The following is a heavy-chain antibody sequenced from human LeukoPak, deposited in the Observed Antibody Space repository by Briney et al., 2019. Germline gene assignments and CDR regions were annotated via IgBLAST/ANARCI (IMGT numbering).Heavy chain of an antibody. V-gene: IGHV1-69*13. J-gene: IGHJ3*02. Sequence: ASVKVSCKASGGTFSSYAISWVRQAPGQGLEWMGGIIPIFGTANYAQKFQGRVTITADESTSTAYMELSSLRSEDTAVYYCASKGDCSSTSCYTTDAFDIWGQGTVVTVSS. CDR1: GGTFSSYA. D-gene: IGHD2-2*02. CDR3: ASKGDCSSTSCYTTDAFDI. CDR2: IIPIFGTA.